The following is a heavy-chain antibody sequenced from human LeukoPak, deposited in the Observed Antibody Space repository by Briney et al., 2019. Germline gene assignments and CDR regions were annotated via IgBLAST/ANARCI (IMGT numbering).Heavy chain of an antibody. CDR3: AREANRVPGTMYFDY. V-gene: IGHV3-33*01. CDR2: IWYDGTNK. CDR1: GFTFSSYG. Sequence: AGRSLRLSCAASGFTFSSYGIHWVRQAPGKGLEWVAVIWYDGTNKFYADSVKGRCTISRDNSKNTLNLQMNSLRAEDTAVYYCAREANRVPGTMYFDYWGQGTLVTVSS. J-gene: IGHJ4*02. D-gene: IGHD2-2*01.